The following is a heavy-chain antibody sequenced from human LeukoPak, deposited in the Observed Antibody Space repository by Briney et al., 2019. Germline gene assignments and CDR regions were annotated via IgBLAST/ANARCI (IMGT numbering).Heavy chain of an antibody. CDR1: GFTVRDNY. CDR2: ICSSGST. D-gene: IGHD6-19*01. CDR3: ASRVAVVGLDH. V-gene: IGHV3-66*01. J-gene: IGHJ4*02. Sequence: GGSLRLSCAAPGFTVRDNYMSWVRQAPGKGLEWVSVICSSGSTYYADSVKGRFTISRDNSKNTLFLQMNSLRAEDTAVYYCASRVAVVGLDHWGQGTLVTVSS.